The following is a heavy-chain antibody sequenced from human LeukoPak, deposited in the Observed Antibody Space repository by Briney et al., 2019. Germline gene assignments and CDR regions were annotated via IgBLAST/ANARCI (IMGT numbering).Heavy chain of an antibody. J-gene: IGHJ5*02. CDR2: IYYSGAT. Sequence: SETLSLTCTVSGASISGPSWNWIRQPPGKGLEWIGRIYYSGATNYNPSLKGRVTMSIDTSKNQFSLKLSSVTAADTAVYYCARRPVEMAAIREDNWLDPWGQGTLVTVSS. V-gene: IGHV4-59*08. D-gene: IGHD5-24*01. CDR1: GASISGPS. CDR3: ARRPVEMAAIREDNWLDP.